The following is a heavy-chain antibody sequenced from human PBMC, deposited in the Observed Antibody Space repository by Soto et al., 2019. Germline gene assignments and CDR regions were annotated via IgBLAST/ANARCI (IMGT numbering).Heavy chain of an antibody. CDR2: IYYSGST. CDR3: PRRWGSVFDF. Sequence: QLQLQESGPGLVKPSETLSLTCTVSGGSISSYYWSWIRQTPGKGLEWIGYIYYSGSTNYNPSLKSRVTISVDTSKNQFSLMLSSVTAADTAVYYCPRRWGSVFDFWGQGTLVTVSS. V-gene: IGHV4-59*08. J-gene: IGHJ4*02. D-gene: IGHD3-10*01. CDR1: GGSISSYY.